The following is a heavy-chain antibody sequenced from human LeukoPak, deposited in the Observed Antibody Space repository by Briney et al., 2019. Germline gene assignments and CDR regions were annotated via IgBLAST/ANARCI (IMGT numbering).Heavy chain of an antibody. CDR2: INPNSGGT. Sequence: ASVKVSCKASGYTFTGYYMHWVRQAPGQGLEWMGWINPNSGGTNYAQKSQGRVTMTRDTSISTAYMELSRLRSDDTAVYYCARDNFAQLWPLPFDYWGQGTLVTVPS. CDR1: GYTFTGYY. J-gene: IGHJ4*02. D-gene: IGHD5-18*01. CDR3: ARDNFAQLWPLPFDY. V-gene: IGHV1-2*02.